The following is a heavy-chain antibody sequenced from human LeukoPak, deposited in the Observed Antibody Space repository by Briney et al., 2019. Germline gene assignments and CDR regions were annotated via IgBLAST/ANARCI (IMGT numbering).Heavy chain of an antibody. D-gene: IGHD3-10*01. CDR2: IYHSGST. J-gene: IGHJ6*02. V-gene: IGHV4-30-2*01. Sequence: SQTLSLTCAVSGGSISSGGYSWSWIRQPPGKGLEWIGYIYHSGSTYYNSSLKSRVTISVDRSKNQFSLKLSSVTAADTAVYYCARGWFGSSSENYYYGMDVWGQGTTVTVSS. CDR1: GGSISSGGYS. CDR3: ARGWFGSSSENYYYGMDV.